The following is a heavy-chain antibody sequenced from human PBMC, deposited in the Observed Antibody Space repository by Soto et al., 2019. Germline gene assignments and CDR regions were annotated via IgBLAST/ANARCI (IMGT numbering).Heavy chain of an antibody. Sequence: HPGGSLRLSCAASGFTFSSYSMNWVRQAPGKGLEWVSYISSSSSTIYYADSVKGRFTISRDNAKNSLYLQMNSPRDEDTAVYYCAKDGLGYYYSHFDYWGQGALVTVSS. J-gene: IGHJ4*02. CDR3: AKDGLGYYYSHFDY. D-gene: IGHD3-22*01. CDR2: ISSSSSTI. V-gene: IGHV3-48*02. CDR1: GFTFSSYS.